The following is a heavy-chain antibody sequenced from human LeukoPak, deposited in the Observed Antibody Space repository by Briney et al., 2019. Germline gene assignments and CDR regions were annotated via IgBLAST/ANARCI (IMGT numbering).Heavy chain of an antibody. D-gene: IGHD3-10*01. CDR3: ARGTGGFGELLRFDY. J-gene: IGHJ4*02. Sequence: GSLRLSCAASGFTFSSYWMHWVRQAPGKGLVWVSRINSDGSSTSYADSVKGRFTISRDNAKNTLYLQMDSLRAEDTAVYYCARGTGGFGELLRFDYWGQGTLVTVSS. V-gene: IGHV3-74*01. CDR1: GFTFSSYW. CDR2: INSDGSST.